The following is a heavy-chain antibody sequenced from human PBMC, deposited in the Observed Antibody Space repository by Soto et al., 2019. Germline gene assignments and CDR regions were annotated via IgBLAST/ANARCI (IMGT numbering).Heavy chain of an antibody. D-gene: IGHD2-2*01. Sequence: GGSLRLSCAASGFAFSSYAMSWVRQAPGKGLEWVAAISGNGGDTSYADSVRGRFTISRDNSKSIAYLQLNSLQSDDTGVYYCTRYTSTSRYSYFGMDVWGHGTTVTVSS. CDR3: TRYTSTSRYSYFGMDV. J-gene: IGHJ6*02. CDR2: ISGNGGDT. CDR1: GFAFSSYA. V-gene: IGHV3-23*01.